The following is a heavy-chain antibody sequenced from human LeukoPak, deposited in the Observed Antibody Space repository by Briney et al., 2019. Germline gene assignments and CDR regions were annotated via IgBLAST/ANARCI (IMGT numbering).Heavy chain of an antibody. CDR1: GYTFTSYY. Sequence: ASVKVSCRASGYTFTSYYMHWVRQAPGQGLEWMGIINPSGGSTSYAQKFQGRVTMTRDTSTSTVYMELSSLRSEDTAVYYCARDREGDYVDYWGQGTLVTVSS. CDR2: INPSGGST. CDR3: ARDREGDYVDY. D-gene: IGHD3-10*01. V-gene: IGHV1-46*01. J-gene: IGHJ4*02.